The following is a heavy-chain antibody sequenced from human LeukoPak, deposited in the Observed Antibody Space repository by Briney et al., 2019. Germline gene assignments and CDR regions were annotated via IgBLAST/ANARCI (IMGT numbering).Heavy chain of an antibody. Sequence: GRSLRLSCTVSGFTLSNYGTHWVRRAPRKGLGWVAAISNDVSKAKYVDSVKGRFPISRDNSKTTLYLQMNSVRAEDTAVYYCANLFYSGSGSSIPDFWGQGTLVTVSS. CDR1: GFTLSNYG. CDR2: ISNDVSKA. J-gene: IGHJ4*02. D-gene: IGHD3-10*01. V-gene: IGHV3-30*18. CDR3: ANLFYSGSGSSIPDF.